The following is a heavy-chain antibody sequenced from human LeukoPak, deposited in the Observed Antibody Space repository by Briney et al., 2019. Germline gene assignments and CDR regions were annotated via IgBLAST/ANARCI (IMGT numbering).Heavy chain of an antibody. CDR2: IIPIFGTA. Sequence: SVKVSCKASGGTFSSYAISWVRQAPGQGLEWMGRIIPIFGTANYAQKFQGRVTITTDESTSTAYMELSSLRAEDTAVYYCAKEGNSEVVLRYFAGPFDYWGQGTLVTVSS. CDR1: GGTFSSYA. CDR3: AKEGNSEVVLRYFAGPFDY. J-gene: IGHJ4*02. V-gene: IGHV1-69*05. D-gene: IGHD3-9*01.